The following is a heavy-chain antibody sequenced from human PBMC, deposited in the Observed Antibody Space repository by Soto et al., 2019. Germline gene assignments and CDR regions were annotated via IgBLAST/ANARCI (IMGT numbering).Heavy chain of an antibody. CDR2: VTDNGRST. J-gene: IGHJ4*02. V-gene: IGHV3-23*01. CDR3: AKERATTTALDY. D-gene: IGHD4-17*01. CDR1: GFTFSRDG. Sequence: GGSLRLSCAASGFTFSRDGMSWGRQAPGKGLEWVSLVTDNGRSTYYADSVKGRFTISRDNTKNTLFLQMNSLRAEDTAVYYCAKERATTTALDYWGEGALVTVSS.